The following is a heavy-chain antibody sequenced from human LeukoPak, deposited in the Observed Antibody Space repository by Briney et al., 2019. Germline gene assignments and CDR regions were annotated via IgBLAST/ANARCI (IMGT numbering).Heavy chain of an antibody. CDR3: AKAKSYYSNYDY. J-gene: IGHJ4*02. CDR1: GFTFSTSA. D-gene: IGHD4-11*01. Sequence: QAGGSLRLSCAASGFTFSTSAMTWVRQAPGKGLEWVSGISGSGVTDYADSVKGRFTISRDDSKNTLYLQVNSLRAEDTAVYYCAKAKSYYSNYDYWGQGTLVTVSS. V-gene: IGHV3-23*01. CDR2: ISGSGVT.